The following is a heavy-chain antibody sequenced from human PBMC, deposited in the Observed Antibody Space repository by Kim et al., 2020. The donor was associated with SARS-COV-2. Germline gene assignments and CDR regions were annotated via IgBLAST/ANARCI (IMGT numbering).Heavy chain of an antibody. CDR3: ARDRFFGSGSLAI. V-gene: IGHV1-46*01. Sequence: HKFQGRVTVTRDTATTTVYMELGSLRSEDTAVYYCARDRFFGSGSLAIWGQGTLITVSS. D-gene: IGHD3-10*01. J-gene: IGHJ3*02.